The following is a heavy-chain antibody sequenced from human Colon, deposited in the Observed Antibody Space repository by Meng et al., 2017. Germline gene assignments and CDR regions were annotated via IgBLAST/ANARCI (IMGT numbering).Heavy chain of an antibody. V-gene: IGHV3-33*01. CDR2: IWYDGSNK. J-gene: IGHJ4*02. D-gene: IGHD3-22*01. Sequence: GESLKISCAASGFTFSSYGMHWVRQAPGKGLEWVAVIWYDGSNKYYADSVKGRFTISRDNSKNTLYLQMNNLRAEDTAVYYCARDRNYYDSSGYYPYWGQGTLVTVSS. CDR3: ARDRNYYDSSGYYPY. CDR1: GFTFSSYG.